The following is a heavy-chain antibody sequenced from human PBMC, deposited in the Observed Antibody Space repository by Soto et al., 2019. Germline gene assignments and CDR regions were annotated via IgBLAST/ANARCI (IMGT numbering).Heavy chain of an antibody. CDR3: ALYCSSTSCRADTYYDYVWGSYRPGYFDY. CDR1: GGTFSSYA. CDR2: IIPIFGTA. V-gene: IGHV1-69*13. D-gene: IGHD3-16*02. Sequence: RASVKVSCKASGGTFSSYAISWVRQAPGQGLEWMGGIIPIFGTANYAQKFQGRVTITADESTSTAYMELSSLRSEDTAVYYCALYCSSTSCRADTYYDYVWGSYRPGYFDYWGQGTLVTVSS. J-gene: IGHJ4*02.